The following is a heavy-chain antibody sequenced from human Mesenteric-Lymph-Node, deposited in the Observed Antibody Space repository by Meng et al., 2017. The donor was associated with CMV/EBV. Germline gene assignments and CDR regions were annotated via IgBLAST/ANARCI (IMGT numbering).Heavy chain of an antibody. V-gene: IGHV3-23*03. CDR1: GSTFSIHA. Sequence: ESPKIFCAASGSTFSIHAMTWVRQAPGKGLECVSVIDSGCDTTYYADSVKGRFTISRDNAKNTLYLQMSNLSAEDTAVYYCATFDFWSCYPRTYCFDCWGQGTLVTVSS. J-gene: IGHJ4*02. CDR2: IDSGCDTT. D-gene: IGHD3-3*01. CDR3: ATFDFWSCYPRTYCFDC.